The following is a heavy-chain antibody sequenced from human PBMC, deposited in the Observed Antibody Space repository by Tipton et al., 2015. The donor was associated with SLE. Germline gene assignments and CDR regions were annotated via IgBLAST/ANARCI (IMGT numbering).Heavy chain of an antibody. CDR1: GFTFGDYA. CDR2: IRRKAYGGTT. CDR3: SRGFCSGGICSSPDAFDN. V-gene: IGHV3-49*04. Sequence: SLRLSCTSSGFTFGDYALNWVRQAPGKGLEWVGYIRRKAYGGTTEYAASGKVRFTISRDDSKSIAYLQMNSLKTEDPAVYYCSRGFCSGGICSSPDAFDNWGQGTMVTVSS. D-gene: IGHD2-15*01. J-gene: IGHJ3*02.